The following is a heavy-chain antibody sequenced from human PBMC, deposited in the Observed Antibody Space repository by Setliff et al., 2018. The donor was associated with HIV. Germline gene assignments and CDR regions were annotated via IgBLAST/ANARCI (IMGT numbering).Heavy chain of an antibody. Sequence: ASVKVSCKASGGTFGSYAISWVRQAPGQGLEWLGGIIPIFETTNYAQKFKGRVTITADKSTSTIYMELSSLRSDDTAVYYCARGQGVHFWVNDAFDIWGQGTMVTVSS. CDR1: GGTFGSYA. CDR3: ARGQGVHFWVNDAFDI. CDR2: IIPIFETT. V-gene: IGHV1-69*06. J-gene: IGHJ3*02. D-gene: IGHD3-10*01.